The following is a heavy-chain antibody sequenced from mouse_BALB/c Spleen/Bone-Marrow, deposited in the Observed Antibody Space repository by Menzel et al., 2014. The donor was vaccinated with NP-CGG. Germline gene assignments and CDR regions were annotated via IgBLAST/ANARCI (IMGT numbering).Heavy chain of an antibody. V-gene: IGHV2-6-7*01. Sequence: VKLVESGPGLVAPSQSLSITCTVSGFSLTGYGVSWVRQSPGKGLEWLGMIWGDGSTDYNSALKSRLSTSKDNSKSQVFLKMNSLQTDDTARYYCARDSFLITRALDYWGQGTSVTVSS. CDR2: IWGDGST. CDR1: GFSLTGYG. J-gene: IGHJ4*01. CDR3: ARDSFLITRALDY. D-gene: IGHD2-4*01.